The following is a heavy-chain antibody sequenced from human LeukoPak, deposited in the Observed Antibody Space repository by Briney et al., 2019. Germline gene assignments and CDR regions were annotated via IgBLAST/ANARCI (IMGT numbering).Heavy chain of an antibody. J-gene: IGHJ5*02. V-gene: IGHV3-21*01. Sequence: GGSLRLSCAASGFTFSGYTMNWVRQAAGKGLEWVSSISDDGTFIFYADSVKGRFTISRDNAENSLYLQMNSLRAEDTAVYYCAKASSGYDEYNWFDPWGQGTLVTVSS. CDR1: GFTFSGYT. CDR3: AKASSGYDEYNWFDP. D-gene: IGHD5-12*01. CDR2: ISDDGTFI.